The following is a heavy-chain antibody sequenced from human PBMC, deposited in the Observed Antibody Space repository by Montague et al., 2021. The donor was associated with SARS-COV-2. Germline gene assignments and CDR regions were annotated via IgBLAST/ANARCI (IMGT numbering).Heavy chain of an antibody. CDR2: VDQSGNT. CDR3: ARGKRDFPIVVLEASTRTYFDS. CDR1: GGSFRNYY. D-gene: IGHD2-15*01. J-gene: IGHJ4*01. Sequence: SETLSLTCAVYGGSFRNYYWSWIRQSPGKGLEWIGEVDQSGNTNYNPSLKSRVTISADISKNQFSVKLASATAADTGIYYCARGKRDFPIVVLEASTRTYFDSWGQGTPVTVSS. V-gene: IGHV4-34*01.